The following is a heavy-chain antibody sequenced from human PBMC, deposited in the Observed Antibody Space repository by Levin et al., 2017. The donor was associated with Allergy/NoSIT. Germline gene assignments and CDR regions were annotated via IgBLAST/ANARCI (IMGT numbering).Heavy chain of an antibody. Sequence: GGSLRLSCAASGFTFSSYSMNWVRQAPGKGLEWVSSISSSSSYIYYADSVKGRFTISRDNAKNSLYLQMNSLRAEDTAVYYCARDEGHIVVVTALNYWGQGTLVTVSS. V-gene: IGHV3-21*01. D-gene: IGHD2-21*02. CDR1: GFTFSSYS. CDR3: ARDEGHIVVVTALNY. CDR2: ISSSSSYI. J-gene: IGHJ4*02.